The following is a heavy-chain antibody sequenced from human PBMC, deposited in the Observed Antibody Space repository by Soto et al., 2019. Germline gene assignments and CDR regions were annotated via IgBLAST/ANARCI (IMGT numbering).Heavy chain of an antibody. CDR1: GFTVSDNY. CDR3: ARDQRGVGVAGSDY. D-gene: IGHD6-19*01. Sequence: EVQLVESGGGLIQPGGSLTLSCAASGFTVSDNYMTWVRQAPGKGLEWVSTIYTGGSTYYADSVKHRFTISRDSSKNTVYLEMISLTVEDTAVYYCARDQRGVGVAGSDYWGQGTLVTVSS. CDR2: IYTGGST. J-gene: IGHJ4*02. V-gene: IGHV3-53*01.